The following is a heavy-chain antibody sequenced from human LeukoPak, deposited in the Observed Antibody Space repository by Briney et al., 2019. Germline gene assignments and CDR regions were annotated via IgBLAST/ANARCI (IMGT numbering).Heavy chain of an antibody. J-gene: IGHJ4*02. Sequence: PSETLSLTCTVSGGSISSYYWSWIRQPPGKGLEWIGYIYYSGSTNYNPSLKSRVTISVDTSKNQFSLKLSSVTAADTAVYYCARDYYDSSGYIALGYWSQGTLVTVSS. D-gene: IGHD3-22*01. CDR1: GGSISSYY. V-gene: IGHV4-59*01. CDR2: IYYSGST. CDR3: ARDYYDSSGYIALGY.